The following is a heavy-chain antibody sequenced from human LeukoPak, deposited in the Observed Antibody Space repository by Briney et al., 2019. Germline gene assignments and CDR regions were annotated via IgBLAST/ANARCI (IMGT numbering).Heavy chain of an antibody. V-gene: IGHV4-4*02. CDR3: ARGRFLEWLLSLYNWFDP. CDR1: GGSISSSNW. Sequence: SETLSLTCAVSGGSISSSNWWSWVRQPPGKGLEWIGEIYHSGSTNYNPPLKSRVTISVDTSKNQFSLKLSSVTAADTAVYYCARGRFLEWLLSLYNWFDPWGQGTLVTVSS. CDR2: IYHSGST. D-gene: IGHD3-3*01. J-gene: IGHJ5*02.